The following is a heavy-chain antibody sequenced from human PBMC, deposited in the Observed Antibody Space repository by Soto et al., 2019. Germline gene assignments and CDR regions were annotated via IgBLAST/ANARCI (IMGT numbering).Heavy chain of an antibody. CDR2: IYSGVST. J-gene: IGHJ4*02. Sequence: EVQLVESGGGLIQPGGSLRLSCAASGFTVSSNYMSWVRQAPGKGLEWVSVIYSGVSTYYADSVKGRFTISRDNSKNTLYLQMNSLRAEDTAVYYCARDRNSSGFLYYFDYWGQGTLVTVSS. CDR1: GFTVSSNY. V-gene: IGHV3-53*01. D-gene: IGHD6-19*01. CDR3: ARDRNSSGFLYYFDY.